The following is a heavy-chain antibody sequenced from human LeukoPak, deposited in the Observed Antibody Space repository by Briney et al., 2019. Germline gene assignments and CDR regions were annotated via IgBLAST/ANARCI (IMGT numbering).Heavy chain of an antibody. CDR2: IHPRDSDT. CDR3: ARRDYGGHAAYFDY. J-gene: IGHJ4*02. CDR1: GYTFTSNW. D-gene: IGHD4-23*01. Sequence: GESLKISCKGYGYTFTSNWIGWVRQMPGKGLEWMGIIHPRDSDTVYSPSFQGQVIMSVDKSISTAYLQWSSLKASDTAIYFCARRDYGGHAAYFDYWGQGTLVTVSS. V-gene: IGHV5-51*01.